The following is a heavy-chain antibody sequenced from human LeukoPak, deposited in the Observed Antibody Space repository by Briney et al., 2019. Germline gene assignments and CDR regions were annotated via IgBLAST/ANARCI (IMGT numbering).Heavy chain of an antibody. CDR1: GGSISSYY. Sequence: SETLSLTCTVSGGSISSYYWSWIRQPPGKGLEWIGYIYYSGSTNYNPSLKSRVTISVDTSKNQFSLKLSSVTAADTAAYYCARGPGRSHSSSWYLVFDYWGQGTLVTVSS. CDR2: IYYSGST. J-gene: IGHJ4*02. D-gene: IGHD6-13*01. CDR3: ARGPGRSHSSSWYLVFDY. V-gene: IGHV4-59*01.